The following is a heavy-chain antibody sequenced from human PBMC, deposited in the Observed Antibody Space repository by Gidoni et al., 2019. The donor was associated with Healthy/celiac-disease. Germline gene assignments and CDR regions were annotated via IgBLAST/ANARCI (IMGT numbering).Heavy chain of an antibody. CDR3: ARGSYSSSRLHRWFDP. CDR2: INHSGST. CDR1: GWSLSGSY. V-gene: IGHV4-34*01. J-gene: IGHJ5*02. D-gene: IGHD6-13*01. Sequence: QVQLQQSVDGLSKPSDTLSLTCPVPGWSLSGSYWSWIRQPPGKGLEWIGEINHSGSTNYNPSLKSRVTISVDTSKNQFSLKLSSVTAADTAVYYCARGSYSSSRLHRWFDPWGQGTLVTVSS.